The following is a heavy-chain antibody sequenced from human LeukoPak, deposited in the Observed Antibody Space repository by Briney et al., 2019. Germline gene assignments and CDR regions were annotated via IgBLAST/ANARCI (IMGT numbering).Heavy chain of an antibody. J-gene: IGHJ6*04. V-gene: IGHV4-59*01. CDR1: GGSISSYY. D-gene: IGHD3-9*01. CDR2: IYYSGST. Sequence: SETLSLTCTVSGGSISSYYWSWIRQPPGKGLEWIGYIYYSGSTNYNPSLTSRVTISVDTSKNQFSLKLSSVTAADTAVYYCARSLFRYFYRPQYYYGMDVWGKGTTVTVSS. CDR3: ARSLFRYFYRPQYYYGMDV.